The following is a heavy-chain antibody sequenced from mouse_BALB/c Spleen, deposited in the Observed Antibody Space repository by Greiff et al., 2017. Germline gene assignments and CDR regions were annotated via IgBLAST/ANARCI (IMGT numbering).Heavy chain of an antibody. V-gene: IGHV1S137*01. D-gene: IGHD1-2*01. J-gene: IGHJ2*01. CDR2: ISTYYGDA. CDR3: ARGITTATFDY. CDR1: GYTFTDYA. Sequence: QVQLQQSGAELVRPGVSVKISCKGSGYTFTDYAMHWVKQSHAKSLEWIGVISTYYGDASYNQKFKGKATMTVDKSSSTAYMELARLTSEDSAIYYCARGITTATFDYWGQGTTLTVSS.